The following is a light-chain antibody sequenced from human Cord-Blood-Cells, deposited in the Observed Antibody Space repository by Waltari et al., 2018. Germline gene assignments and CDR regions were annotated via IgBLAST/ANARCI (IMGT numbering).Light chain of an antibody. J-gene: IGLJ2*01. CDR3: CSYAGSSTLV. Sequence: QSALTQPASVSGSPGQSITISCTRTSSDVGSYNLVSWYPQHPGKAPKLMIYEGSKRPSGVSNRFSGSKSGNTASLTISGLQAEDEADYYCCSYAGSSTLVFGGGTKLTVL. CDR2: EGS. V-gene: IGLV2-23*01. CDR1: SSDVGSYNL.